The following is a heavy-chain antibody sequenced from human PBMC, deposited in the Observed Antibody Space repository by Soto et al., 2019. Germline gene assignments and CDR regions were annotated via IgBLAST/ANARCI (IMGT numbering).Heavy chain of an antibody. D-gene: IGHD6-13*01. CDR1: GYTFNSYG. CDR2: ISAYNGNT. Sequence: ASVKVSCKASGYTFNSYGISWVRQAPGQGLEWMGWISAYNGNTNYAQKLQGRVTMTTDTSTSTAYMELRSLRSDDTAVYYCARDLDDASSSRFDPWGQGTLVTVSS. J-gene: IGHJ5*02. CDR3: ARDLDDASSSRFDP. V-gene: IGHV1-18*01.